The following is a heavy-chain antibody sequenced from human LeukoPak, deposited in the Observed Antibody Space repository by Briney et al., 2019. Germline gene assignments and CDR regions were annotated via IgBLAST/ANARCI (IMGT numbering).Heavy chain of an antibody. V-gene: IGHV3-30*02. CDR3: AKDPLEYYSDSSGYYEGVAFDF. Sequence: GGSLRLSCAASGFTFSNYGIHWVRQAPGKGLEWVAFIRYDGSNKYYVDSVKGRFTISRDNSKNTLYLHMNSLRAEDTAVYYCAKDPLEYYSDSSGYYEGVAFDFWGQGTMVTVSS. J-gene: IGHJ3*01. CDR1: GFTFSNYG. CDR2: IRYDGSNK. D-gene: IGHD3-22*01.